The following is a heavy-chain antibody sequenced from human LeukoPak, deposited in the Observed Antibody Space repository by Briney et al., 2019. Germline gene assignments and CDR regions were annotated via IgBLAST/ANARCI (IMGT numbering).Heavy chain of an antibody. CDR3: VRDRFLGSQYYYYIDV. Sequence: GGSLRPSCTASGFTFTSCAMNWVRQAPGKGLEWVSYISSSSSKIDYADSVKGRFTVSRDNGKNSLYLQMNSLTAEDTAVYYCVRDRFLGSQYYYYIDVWGKGTTVTVSS. CDR2: ISSSSSKI. D-gene: IGHD2/OR15-2a*01. J-gene: IGHJ6*03. CDR1: GFTFTSCA. V-gene: IGHV3-48*01.